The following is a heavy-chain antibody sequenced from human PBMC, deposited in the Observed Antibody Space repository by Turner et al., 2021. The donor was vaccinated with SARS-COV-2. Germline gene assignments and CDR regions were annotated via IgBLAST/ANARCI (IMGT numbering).Heavy chain of an antibody. V-gene: IGHV4-59*01. J-gene: IGHJ6*02. D-gene: IGHD2-15*01. CDR2: VYYSGSN. CDR3: ARDGCSDGGCYPDYYYGMDV. CDR1: GRSISSYY. Sequence: QVQLQESGPGLVKPSETLSLTCTVSGRSISSYYWSWIRQTPGKGREWIAYVYYSGSNNYNPSHKSRVTISVDTSKNQFSLKLSSVTAADTAVYYCARDGCSDGGCYPDYYYGMDVWGQGTTVTVSS.